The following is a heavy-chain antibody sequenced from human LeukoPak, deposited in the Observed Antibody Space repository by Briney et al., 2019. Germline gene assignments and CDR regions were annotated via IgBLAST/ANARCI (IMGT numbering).Heavy chain of an antibody. CDR3: ARNYYDILTGYSPAMGY. CDR2: IRAYNGNT. J-gene: IGHJ4*02. V-gene: IGHV1-18*01. CDR1: GYTFTSYG. Sequence: WASVKVSCNASGYTFTSYGISWVRQAPGQGLEWMGWIRAYNGNTNYAQKLQGRVTMTTDTSTSTAYMELRSLRSDDTAVYYCARNYYDILTGYSPAMGYWGQGTLVTVSS. D-gene: IGHD3-9*01.